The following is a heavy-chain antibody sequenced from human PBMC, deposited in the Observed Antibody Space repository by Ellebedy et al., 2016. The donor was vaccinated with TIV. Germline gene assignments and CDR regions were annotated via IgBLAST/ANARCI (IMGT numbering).Heavy chain of an antibody. J-gene: IGHJ3*02. V-gene: IGHV3-23*01. CDR3: TKRGVGWAAFDI. Sequence: GESLKISCAASGFTFSSYAMNWVRQAPGKGLEWVSAISGSGDTTYYADSVKGRFTISRDNSKDTVHLQMNSLRAEDTAVYYCTKRGVGWAAFDIWGPGTMVTVSS. CDR1: GFTFSSYA. CDR2: ISGSGDTT. D-gene: IGHD6-19*01.